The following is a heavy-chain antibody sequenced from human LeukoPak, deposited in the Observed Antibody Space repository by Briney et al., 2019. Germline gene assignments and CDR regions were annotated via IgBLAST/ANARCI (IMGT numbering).Heavy chain of an antibody. Sequence: GGSLRLSCAASGFTFSSYAMPWVRQAPGKGLEWVALTWHDGSNEYYADSVKGRFTISRDNFKNTLYLQMNSLRAEDTGLYYCARDRGYTYGHPFDYWGQGTLVTVSS. J-gene: IGHJ4*02. CDR2: TWHDGSNE. D-gene: IGHD5-18*01. V-gene: IGHV3-33*01. CDR1: GFTFSSYA. CDR3: ARDRGYTYGHPFDY.